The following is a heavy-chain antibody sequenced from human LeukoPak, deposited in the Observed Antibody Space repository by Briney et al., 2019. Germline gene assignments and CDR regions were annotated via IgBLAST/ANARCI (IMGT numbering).Heavy chain of an antibody. CDR3: ARANYDFLTGYYLFDS. D-gene: IGHD3-9*01. CDR2: IYYSGST. Sequence: PSETLSLTCTVSGGSISSYYWSWIRQPPGKGLEWIGYIYYSGSTNYNPSLKSRVTISVDTSKIQFSLKLSSVTAADTAVYYCARANYDFLTGYYLFDSWGQGTLVTVSS. CDR1: GGSISSYY. V-gene: IGHV4-59*01. J-gene: IGHJ4*02.